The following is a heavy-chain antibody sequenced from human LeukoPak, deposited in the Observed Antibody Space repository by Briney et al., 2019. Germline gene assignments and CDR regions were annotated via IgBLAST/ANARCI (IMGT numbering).Heavy chain of an antibody. J-gene: IGHJ4*02. CDR3: AREPFLYYDSSGYPSK. D-gene: IGHD3-22*01. CDR1: GFTVSSNY. CDR2: IYSGGST. Sequence: PGGSLRLSCAASGFTVSSNYMSWVRQAPGKGLEWVSVIYSGGSTYYADSVKGRFTISRDNSKNTLYLQMNSLRAEDTAVYYCAREPFLYYDSSGYPSKGGQGTLVTVSS. V-gene: IGHV3-66*01.